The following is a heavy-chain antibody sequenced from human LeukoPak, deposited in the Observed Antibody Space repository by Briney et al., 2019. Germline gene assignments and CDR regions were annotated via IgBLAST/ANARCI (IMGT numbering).Heavy chain of an antibody. CDR2: IDPYGGST. Sequence: ASVKVSCKASGYTFTSYYMHWVRQAPGQGLEWMGIIDPYGGSTSYAQKFQGRVTMTRDTSISTVYMELSRLRSDDTAVFYCARGYYDSSDFEYLQHWGQGTLVTVSS. J-gene: IGHJ1*01. V-gene: IGHV1-46*01. D-gene: IGHD3-22*01. CDR1: GYTFTSYY. CDR3: ARGYYDSSDFEYLQH.